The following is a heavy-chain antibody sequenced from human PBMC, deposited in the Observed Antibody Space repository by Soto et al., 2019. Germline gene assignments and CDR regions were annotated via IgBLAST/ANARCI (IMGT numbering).Heavy chain of an antibody. CDR1: GFTFSSYA. V-gene: IGHV3-23*01. CDR3: AKDPAYCSSTSCYY. D-gene: IGHD2-2*01. J-gene: IGHJ4*02. CDR2: ISGSGGST. Sequence: PVGSLRLSCAASGFTFSSYAMSWVRQAPGKGLEWVSAISGSGGSTYYADSVKGRFTISRDNSKNTLYLQMNSLRAEDTAVYYCAKDPAYCSSTSCYYWGQGTLVTVSS.